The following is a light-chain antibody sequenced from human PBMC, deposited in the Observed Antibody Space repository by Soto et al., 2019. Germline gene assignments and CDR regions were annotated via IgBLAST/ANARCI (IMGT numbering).Light chain of an antibody. Sequence: QSALTQPASVSGSPGQSITVSCTGTSSDVGGYSLVSWYHQNPGKPPKLVIYEVTKRPSGVPDRFSGSKSGNTASLTVSGLQAEDEADYFCSSYAGSSNVIFGGGTKLTVL. J-gene: IGLJ2*01. CDR1: SSDVGGYSL. V-gene: IGLV2-8*01. CDR3: SSYAGSSNVI. CDR2: EVT.